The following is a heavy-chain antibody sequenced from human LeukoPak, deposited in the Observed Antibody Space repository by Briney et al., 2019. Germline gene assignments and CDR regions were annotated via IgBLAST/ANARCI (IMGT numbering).Heavy chain of an antibody. CDR1: GGSISSYY. J-gene: IGHJ4*02. V-gene: IGHV4-59*08. Sequence: PSETLSLTCTVSGGSISSYYWSWIRQPPGKGLEWIGYIYYSGSTNYNPSLKSRVTISVDTSKNQFSLKLRSGTAADTAVYYCARRGSGWYSWGQGTLVTVSS. CDR3: ARRGSGWYS. CDR2: IYYSGST. D-gene: IGHD6-19*01.